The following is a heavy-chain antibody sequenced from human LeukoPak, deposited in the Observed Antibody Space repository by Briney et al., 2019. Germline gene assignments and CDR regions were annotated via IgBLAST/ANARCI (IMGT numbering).Heavy chain of an antibody. CDR1: GFIFSSYA. V-gene: IGHV3-23*01. CDR2: ISGSGGST. Sequence: SGGSLRLSCAASGFIFSSYAMSWVRQAPGKGLECVSAISGSGGSTYYADSVKGRFTISRDNSKNTLYLQMNSLRAEDTAVYYCAKDSDGDYGWAFPWGLFWHYWGQGTLVTVSS. J-gene: IGHJ4*02. CDR3: AKDSDGDYGWAFPWGLFWHY. D-gene: IGHD4-17*01.